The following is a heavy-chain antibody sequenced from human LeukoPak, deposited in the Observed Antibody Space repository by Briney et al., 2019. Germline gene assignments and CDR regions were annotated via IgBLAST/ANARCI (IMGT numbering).Heavy chain of an antibody. CDR2: IYPGGSDT. CDR1: GFDFTNSW. Sequence: GDSLKISCQGFGFDFTNSWIAWVRQMPGKGLQWVGIIYPGGSDTTYSPSFQGQVTISADKSISTAYLQWSSLKASDTAMYYCARHKGWSYHYYYMDVWGKGTTVTVSS. D-gene: IGHD2-15*01. J-gene: IGHJ6*03. V-gene: IGHV5-51*01. CDR3: ARHKGWSYHYYYMDV.